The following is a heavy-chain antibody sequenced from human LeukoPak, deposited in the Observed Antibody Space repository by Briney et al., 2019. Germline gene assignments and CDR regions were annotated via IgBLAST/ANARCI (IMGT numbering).Heavy chain of an antibody. J-gene: IGHJ4*02. D-gene: IGHD6-19*01. V-gene: IGHV1-69*04. CDR3: ARGGIAVAGSFFDY. Sequence: ASVKLSCKASGCTFSSYAISWVRQAPGQGLEWMGRIIPILGIANYAQKFQGRVTITADKSTSTAYMELSSLRSEDTAVYYCARGGIAVAGSFFDYWGQGTLVTVSS. CDR1: GCTFSSYA. CDR2: IIPILGIA.